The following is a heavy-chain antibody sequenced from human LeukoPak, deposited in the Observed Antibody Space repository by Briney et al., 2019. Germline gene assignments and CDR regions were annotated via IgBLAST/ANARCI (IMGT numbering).Heavy chain of an antibody. CDR2: IWYDGSNK. V-gene: IGHV3-33*08. CDR3: ARTTPSHYYYYGMDV. J-gene: IGHJ6*02. D-gene: IGHD1-26*01. Sequence: GGSLRLSCAASGFTFSDYSMTWVRQAPGKGLEWVAVIWYDGSNKYYADSVKGRFTISRDNSKNTLYLQMNSLRAEDTAVYYCARTTPSHYYYYGMDVWGQGTTVTVSS. CDR1: GFTFSDYS.